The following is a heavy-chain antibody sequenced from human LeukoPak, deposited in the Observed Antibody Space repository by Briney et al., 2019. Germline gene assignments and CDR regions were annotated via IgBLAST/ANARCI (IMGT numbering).Heavy chain of an antibody. CDR1: GFSLSGYW. D-gene: IGHD2-15*01. CDR3: ARDPRNVGLAP. Sequence: GGFLRLSCVASGFSLSGYWMYWVRQAPGKGLMYISRNNGDGSTTNYADVVKGRFTMSRDNVKNTLYLQMNSLRVEDTAVYYCARDPRNVGLAPWGQGTLVTVSS. V-gene: IGHV3-74*01. J-gene: IGHJ5*02. CDR2: NNGDGSTT.